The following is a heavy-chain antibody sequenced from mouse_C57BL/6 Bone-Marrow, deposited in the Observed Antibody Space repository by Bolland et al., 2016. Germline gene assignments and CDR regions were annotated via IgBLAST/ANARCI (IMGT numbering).Heavy chain of an antibody. V-gene: IGHV1-64*01. Sequence: NSGSTNYNEKFKSKATLTVDKSSSTASMQLSSLTSEDSAVYYCAREEVFYPLFAYWGQGTLV. CDR2: NSGST. J-gene: IGHJ3*01. CDR3: AREEVFYPLFAY. D-gene: IGHD1-1*01.